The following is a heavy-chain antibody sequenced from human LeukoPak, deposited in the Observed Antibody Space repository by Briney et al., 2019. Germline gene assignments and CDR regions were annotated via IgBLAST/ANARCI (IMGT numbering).Heavy chain of an antibody. Sequence: SETLSLTCTVSGGSISSYYWSWIRQPAEKGQEWIGRIYTSGSTNYNPSLKSRVTMSVDTSKNQFSLKLSSVTAAATAVYYCARDREGRYSYGNFFDYWGQGTLVTVSS. CDR3: ARDREGRYSYGNFFDY. CDR2: IYTSGST. D-gene: IGHD5-18*01. J-gene: IGHJ4*02. V-gene: IGHV4-4*07. CDR1: GGSISSYY.